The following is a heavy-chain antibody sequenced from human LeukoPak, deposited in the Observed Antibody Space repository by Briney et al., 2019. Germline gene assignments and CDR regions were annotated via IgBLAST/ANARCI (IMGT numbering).Heavy chain of an antibody. V-gene: IGHV3-23*01. D-gene: IGHD3-3*01. Sequence: GGSLRLSCAVSGFTFNNYAMSWVRQAPGKGLEWVSGISGRGASKYYADSVKGRFTISRDNSKNTLYLQMNSLRAEDTAVYYCAKGVGVAPHVTPFDYWGQGTLVTV. CDR3: AKGVGVAPHVTPFDY. CDR2: ISGRGASK. CDR1: GFTFNNYA. J-gene: IGHJ4*02.